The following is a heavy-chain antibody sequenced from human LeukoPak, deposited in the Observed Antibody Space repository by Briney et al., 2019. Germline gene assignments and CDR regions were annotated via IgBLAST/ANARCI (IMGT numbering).Heavy chain of an antibody. D-gene: IGHD3-3*01. CDR2: IIPIFGTA. Sequence: SVKVSCKASGGTFISYAISWVRQAPGQGLEWMGGIIPIFGTANYAQKFQGRVTITTDESTSTAYMELSSLRSEDTAVYYCARDSPYTIFGVRTDNNDAFDIWGQGTMVTVSS. CDR1: GGTFISYA. V-gene: IGHV1-69*05. J-gene: IGHJ3*02. CDR3: ARDSPYTIFGVRTDNNDAFDI.